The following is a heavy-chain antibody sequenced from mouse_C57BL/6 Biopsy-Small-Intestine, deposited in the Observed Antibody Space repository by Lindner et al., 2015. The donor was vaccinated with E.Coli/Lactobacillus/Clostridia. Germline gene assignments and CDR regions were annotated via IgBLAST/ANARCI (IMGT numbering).Heavy chain of an antibody. CDR2: IHPSDSDT. CDR1: GFNIKDYY. CDR3: AMRYYGSRGYFDV. D-gene: IGHD1-1*01. J-gene: IGHJ1*03. Sequence: VQLQESGAELVKPGASVKLSCTTSGFNIKDYYMHWVKQRPEQGLEWIGRIHPSDSDTNYNQKFKGKATLTVDKSSSTAYMQLSSLTSEDSAVYYCAMRYYGSRGYFDVWGTGTTVTVSS. V-gene: IGHV1-74*01.